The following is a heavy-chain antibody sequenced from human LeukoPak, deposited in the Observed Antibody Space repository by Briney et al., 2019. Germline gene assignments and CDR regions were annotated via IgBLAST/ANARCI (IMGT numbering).Heavy chain of an antibody. Sequence: GGSLRLSCAASGFTFSSNWMSWVRKAPGKGVEWVANIKQDGSEKYYVDSVKGRFTISRDKAKNSLYLQMTSLRAEDTAVYYCASRTIFGVVIYYWGQGTLVTVSS. CDR1: GFTFSSNW. V-gene: IGHV3-7*01. D-gene: IGHD3-3*01. CDR2: IKQDGSEK. J-gene: IGHJ4*02. CDR3: ASRTIFGVVIYY.